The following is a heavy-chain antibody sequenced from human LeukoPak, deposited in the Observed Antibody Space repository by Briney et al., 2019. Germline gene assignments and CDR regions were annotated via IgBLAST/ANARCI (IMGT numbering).Heavy chain of an antibody. J-gene: IGHJ4*02. CDR1: GGSFSGYY. V-gene: IGHV4-34*01. Sequence: SETLSLTCAVYGGSFSGYYWSWIRQPPGKGLEWIGEINHSGSTNYNPSLKSRVTISVDTSKNQFSLKLSSVTAADTAVYYCARGTEWIQLWSEWGQGTLVTVSS. D-gene: IGHD5-18*01. CDR2: INHSGST. CDR3: ARGTEWIQLWSE.